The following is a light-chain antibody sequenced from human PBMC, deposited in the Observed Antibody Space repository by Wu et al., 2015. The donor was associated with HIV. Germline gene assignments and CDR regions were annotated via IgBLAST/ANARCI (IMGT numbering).Light chain of an antibody. V-gene: IGKV3-20*01. CDR1: QSVSSSY. Sequence: EIVLTQSPGTLSVCRPGERATLSCRASQSVSSSYVAWYQQKPGQAPRLFIYGASSRAAGIPDRFRGSGSGTGFTLTISRLEPEDSAVYYCQQYGSSPYTFGQGTKLEIK. CDR3: QQYGSSPYT. CDR2: GAS. J-gene: IGKJ2*01.